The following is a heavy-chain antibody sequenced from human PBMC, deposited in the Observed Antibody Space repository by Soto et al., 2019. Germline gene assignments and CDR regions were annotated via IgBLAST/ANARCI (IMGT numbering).Heavy chain of an antibody. CDR2: IYWNYDD. J-gene: IGHJ4*02. Sequence: QITLKESGPPLVKPTQTLTLTCSFSGFSLTSSGVGVGWFRQPPGKALEWLGLIYWNYDDRYRASLHSRLTITKYTSKNQVVLTMTNMDPEDTAKYFCAHRPGGSGFRYYFDYWGQGTLVTVSS. CDR3: AHRPGGSGFRYYFDY. CDR1: GFSLTSSGVG. V-gene: IGHV2-5*01. D-gene: IGHD6-19*01.